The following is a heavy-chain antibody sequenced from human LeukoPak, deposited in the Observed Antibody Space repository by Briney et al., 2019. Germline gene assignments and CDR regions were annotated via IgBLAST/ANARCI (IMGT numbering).Heavy chain of an antibody. CDR1: GFTFSSYG. CDR2: IWYDGSNK. D-gene: IGHD4-17*01. Sequence: PGGSLRLSCAASGFTFSSYGMHWVRQAPGKGLEWVAVIWYDGSNKYYADSVKGRFTISRDNSKNTLYLQMNSLRAEDTAVYYCARDFWTENDYGDYGLDYYYGMDVWGQGTTVTVSS. V-gene: IGHV3-33*01. CDR3: ARDFWTENDYGDYGLDYYYGMDV. J-gene: IGHJ6*02.